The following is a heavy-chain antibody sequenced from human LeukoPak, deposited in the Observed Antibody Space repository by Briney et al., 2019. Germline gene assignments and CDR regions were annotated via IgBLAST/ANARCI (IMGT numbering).Heavy chain of an antibody. J-gene: IGHJ6*03. CDR1: GFTFSSYW. D-gene: IGHD3-3*01. Sequence: GGSLRLSCAASGFTFSSYWMSWVRQAPGKGLEWAANIKQDGSEKYYVDSVKGRFTISRDNAKNSLYLQMNSLRAEDTAVYYCARETITIFGVVILYYYYYMDVWGKGTTVTVSS. CDR3: ARETITIFGVVILYYYYYMDV. V-gene: IGHV3-7*01. CDR2: IKQDGSEK.